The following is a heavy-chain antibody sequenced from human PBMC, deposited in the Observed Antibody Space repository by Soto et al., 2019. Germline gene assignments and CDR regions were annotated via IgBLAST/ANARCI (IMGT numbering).Heavy chain of an antibody. CDR2: ISYDGSNK. CDR1: GFTFSRYG. V-gene: IGHV3-30*18. CDR3: AKATATGGGAFDI. Sequence: GGSLRLSCAASGFTFSRYGMHWVRQAPGKGLEWVAVISYDGSNKYYADSVKGRFTISRDNSKNTLYLQMNSLRAEDTAVYYCAKATATGGGAFDICGQGTMVTVSS. J-gene: IGHJ3*02. D-gene: IGHD2-8*02.